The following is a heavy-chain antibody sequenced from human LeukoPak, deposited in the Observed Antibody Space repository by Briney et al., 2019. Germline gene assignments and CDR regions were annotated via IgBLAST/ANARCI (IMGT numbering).Heavy chain of an antibody. CDR2: INPSGGST. J-gene: IGHJ5*02. CDR3: ARDRSGAAAGHWFDP. CDR1: GYTFTSYY. Sequence: ASVKVSCKASGYTFTSYYMHWVRKAPGQGLEWMGIINPSGGSTSYAQMFQGRVTMTRDMSTSTVYMELSSLRSEDTAVYYCARDRSGAAAGHWFDPWGQGTLVTVSS. D-gene: IGHD6-13*01. V-gene: IGHV1-46*01.